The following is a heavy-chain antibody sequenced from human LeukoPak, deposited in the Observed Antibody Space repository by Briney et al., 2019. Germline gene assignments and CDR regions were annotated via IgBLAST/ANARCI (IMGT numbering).Heavy chain of an antibody. CDR2: INHSGST. J-gene: IGHJ4*02. Sequence: SETLSLTCAVYGGSFSGYYWSWIRQPPGKGLEWIGEINHSGSTNYNPSLKSRVTISVGTSKNQFSLKLSSVTAADTAVYYCARVRYSYGFPHYFDYWGQGTLVTVSS. CDR3: ARVRYSYGFPHYFDY. CDR1: GGSFSGYY. D-gene: IGHD5-18*01. V-gene: IGHV4-34*01.